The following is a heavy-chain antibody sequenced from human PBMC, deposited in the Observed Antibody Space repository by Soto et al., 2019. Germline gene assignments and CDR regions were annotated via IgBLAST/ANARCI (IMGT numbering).Heavy chain of an antibody. CDR3: ARELIYYDFWSGYVNWFDH. J-gene: IGHJ5*02. CDR2: INAGNGNT. Sequence: XSVKVSCKASGYTFTSYAMHWVRQAPGQSLEWMGWINAGNGNTKYSQKFQGRVTITRDTSASTAYMELSSLRSEDTAVYYCARELIYYDFWSGYVNWFDHWGQGNLVTVSS. CDR1: GYTFTSYA. V-gene: IGHV1-3*01. D-gene: IGHD3-3*01.